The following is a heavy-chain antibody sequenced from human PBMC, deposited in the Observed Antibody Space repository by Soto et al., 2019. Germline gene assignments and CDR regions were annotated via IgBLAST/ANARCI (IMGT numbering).Heavy chain of an antibody. CDR1: GGSIRSGGYS. CDR2: IYHSGST. CDR3: ARVGSGSTHLYYYALDV. Sequence: QLQLQESGSGLVKPSQTLSLTCAVSGGSIRSGGYSWSWSRQPPGKGLEWIGYIYHSGSTYYNPSLKSRVTISVDRSKNQFSLKVSSVTAADTAVYYCARVGSGSTHLYYYALDVWGQGTTVTVSS. D-gene: IGHD2-2*01. J-gene: IGHJ6*02. V-gene: IGHV4-30-2*01.